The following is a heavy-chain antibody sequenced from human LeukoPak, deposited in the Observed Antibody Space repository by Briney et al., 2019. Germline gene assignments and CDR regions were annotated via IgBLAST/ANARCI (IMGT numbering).Heavy chain of an antibody. V-gene: IGHV3-74*01. CDR2: ISTDGSTT. CDR3: ARGVEPLAANTLAY. CDR1: GFTFSSYW. Sequence: GGSLRLSCAASGFTFSSYWMSWVRQAPGKGLVWVSRISTDGSTTNYADSVKGRFTVSRDNAKNTLYLQMNSLRAEDTALYYCARGVEPLAANTLAYWGQGTLVTVSS. D-gene: IGHD1-14*01. J-gene: IGHJ4*02.